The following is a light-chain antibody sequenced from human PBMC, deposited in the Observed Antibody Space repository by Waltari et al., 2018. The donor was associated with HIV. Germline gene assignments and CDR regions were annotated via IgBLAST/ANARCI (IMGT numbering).Light chain of an antibody. CDR3: QQHNSFPIT. CDR1: EGIGSD. CDR2: AGS. J-gene: IGKJ4*01. V-gene: IGKV1-17*01. Sequence: DIQMTQSPSTLSASVGDRVTIICRASEGIGSDLAWFQQKGGKAPKRLIFAGSTLQTGVPLRFSGSGSGTQFTLTISSLQPEDFATYLCQQHNSFPITFGGGTKV.